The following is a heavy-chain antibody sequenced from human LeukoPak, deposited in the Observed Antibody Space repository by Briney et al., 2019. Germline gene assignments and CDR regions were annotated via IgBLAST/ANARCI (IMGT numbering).Heavy chain of an antibody. D-gene: IGHD3-3*01. CDR3: ATWSGYYGPEYFQH. Sequence: PSQTLSLTCTVSGGSISSGGYYWSWIRQPPGKGLEWIGYIYYSGSTNYNPSLKSRVTISVDTSKNQFSLKLSSVTAADTAVYYCATWSGYYGPEYFQHWGQGTLVTVSS. J-gene: IGHJ1*01. V-gene: IGHV4-61*08. CDR1: GGSISSGGYY. CDR2: IYYSGST.